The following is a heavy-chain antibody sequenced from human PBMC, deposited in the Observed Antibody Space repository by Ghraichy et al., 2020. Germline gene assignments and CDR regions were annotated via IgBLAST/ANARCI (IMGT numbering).Heavy chain of an antibody. CDR1: GFTFNNYW. CDR3: ARDVFCGDTNCFTGSWFDA. V-gene: IGHV3-74*01. D-gene: IGHD2-21*01. Sequence: GGSLRLSYAASGFTFNNYWMHWVRQAPGKGLVWVSSIKSDGSTTDYADSVKGRFTISRDNAKNTLYLQMNSMRVEDTAVYYCARDVFCGDTNCFTGSWFDAWGQGTPVTVSS. CDR2: IKSDGSTT. J-gene: IGHJ5*02.